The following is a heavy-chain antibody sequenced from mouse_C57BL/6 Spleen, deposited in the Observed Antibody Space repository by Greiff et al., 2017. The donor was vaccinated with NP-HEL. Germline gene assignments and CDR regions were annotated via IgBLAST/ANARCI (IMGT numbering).Heavy chain of an antibody. V-gene: IGHV1-81*01. J-gene: IGHJ2*01. CDR1: GYTFTSYG. CDR2: IYPRSGNT. CDR3: ARGSNYSYYFDY. D-gene: IGHD2-5*01. Sequence: QVQLQQSGAELARPGASVKLSCKASGYTFTSYGISWVKQRTGQGLEWIGEIYPRSGNTYYNEKFKGKATLTADKSSSTAYMELRSLTSEDSAVYFCARGSNYSYYFDYWGKGTTLTVSS.